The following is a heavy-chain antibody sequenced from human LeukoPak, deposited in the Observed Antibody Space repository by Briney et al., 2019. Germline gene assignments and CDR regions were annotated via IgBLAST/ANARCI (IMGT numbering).Heavy chain of an antibody. V-gene: IGHV4-59*08. CDR2: IYYSGST. D-gene: IGHD4-17*01. J-gene: IGHJ5*02. CDR1: GGSISSYY. Sequence: SETLSLTCTVSGGSISSYYWSWIRQPPGKGLEWIGYIYYSGSTNYKPSLKSRVTISVDRSKNQFSLKLSSVTAADTAVYYCARHNGDNWFDPWGQGTLVTVSS. CDR3: ARHNGDNWFDP.